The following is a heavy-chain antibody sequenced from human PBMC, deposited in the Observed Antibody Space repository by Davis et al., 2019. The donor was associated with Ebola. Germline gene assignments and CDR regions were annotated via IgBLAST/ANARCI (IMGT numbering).Heavy chain of an antibody. CDR1: GGSIISSSSY. D-gene: IGHD2-21*02. V-gene: IGHV4-39*01. J-gene: IGHJ4*02. Sequence: MPGGSLRLSCTVSGGSIISSSSYWGWIRQPPRKGLEWIGSIYYSGITYYNPSLKSRVAISVDTSKNQFSLKLRSVTAADSAVYYCASDLRGVVVTAPSHYWGQGTLVTVSS. CDR3: ASDLRGVVVTAPSHY. CDR2: IYYSGIT.